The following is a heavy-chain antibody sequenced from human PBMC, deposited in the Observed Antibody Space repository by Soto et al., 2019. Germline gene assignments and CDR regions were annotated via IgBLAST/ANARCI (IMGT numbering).Heavy chain of an antibody. J-gene: IGHJ4*02. V-gene: IGHV3-23*01. CDR2: ISGSGVNT. CDR1: GFIFSNYA. D-gene: IGHD3-22*01. CDR3: ARTAGHYYDSSGSLYDY. Sequence: PGGSLRLSCAASGFIFSNYAMSWVRQAPGKGPEWVSSISGSGVNTNYADSVKGRFTISRDNAKNSLYLQMNSLRAEDTAVYYCARTAGHYYDSSGSLYDYWGQGTLVTVSS.